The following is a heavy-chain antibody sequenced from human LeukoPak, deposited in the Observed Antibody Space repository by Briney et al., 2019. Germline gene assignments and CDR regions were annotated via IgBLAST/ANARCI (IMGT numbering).Heavy chain of an antibody. Sequence: GGSLRLSCAASGFTFTNYWMSWVRQAPGKGLELVANIKQDRSEKYYVDSVKGRFTISRDNAKNSLYLQMNSLRAEDTAVYYCARDLHPGLTGYFDYWGQGTLVTVSS. J-gene: IGHJ4*02. D-gene: IGHD1-14*01. CDR3: ARDLHPGLTGYFDY. CDR1: GFTFTNYW. V-gene: IGHV3-7*01. CDR2: IKQDRSEK.